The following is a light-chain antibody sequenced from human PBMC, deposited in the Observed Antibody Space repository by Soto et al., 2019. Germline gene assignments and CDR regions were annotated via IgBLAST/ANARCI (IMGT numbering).Light chain of an antibody. J-gene: IGLJ2*01. V-gene: IGLV4-69*01. CDR2: LNSDGSH. CDR1: SGHSSYA. CDR3: QIWGSGTVV. Sequence: QAVLTQSPSASASLGASVKLTCTLSSGHSSYAIAWHQQQPEKGPRYLMKLNSDGSHSKGDGIPDRFSGSSSGAERYLTISSLQSEDEADYYCQIWGSGTVVFGGGTKVTVL.